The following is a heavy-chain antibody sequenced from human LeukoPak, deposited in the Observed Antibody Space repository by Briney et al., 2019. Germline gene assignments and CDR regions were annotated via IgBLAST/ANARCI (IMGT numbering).Heavy chain of an antibody. Sequence: ASVKVSCKASGYTFTGYYMHWVRQAPGQGLEWMGWINPNSGGTNYAQKFQGWVTMTRDTSISTAYMELSRLRSDDTAVYYCARSRDSSGYGDYDYWGQGTLVTVSS. V-gene: IGHV1-2*04. CDR3: ARSRDSSGYGDYDY. CDR1: GYTFTGYY. CDR2: INPNSGGT. D-gene: IGHD3-22*01. J-gene: IGHJ4*02.